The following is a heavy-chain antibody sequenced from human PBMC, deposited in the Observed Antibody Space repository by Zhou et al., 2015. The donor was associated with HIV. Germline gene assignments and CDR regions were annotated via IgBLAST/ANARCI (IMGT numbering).Heavy chain of an antibody. V-gene: IGHV1-69*01. Sequence: QVQLVQSGAEVKKPGSSVKVSCKASGDTFSSYAISWVRQAPGQGLEWMGGIIPIYGTTNYAQKLQGRATLTADESTSTVNMELSSLRSEDTAVYYCARGPLERGYTYGRFDHWGQGTLVTVSS. CDR1: GDTFSSYA. D-gene: IGHD5-18*01. CDR3: ARGPLERGYTYGRFDH. CDR2: IIPIYGTT. J-gene: IGHJ4*02.